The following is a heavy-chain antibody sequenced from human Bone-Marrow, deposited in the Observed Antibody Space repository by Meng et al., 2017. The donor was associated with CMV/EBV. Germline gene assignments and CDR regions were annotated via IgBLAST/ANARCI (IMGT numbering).Heavy chain of an antibody. CDR1: GFTFSSYA. CDR3: ARATGGEYEFWSGYYKAYYYYYGMDV. D-gene: IGHD3-3*01. Sequence: GESLKISCAASGFTFSSYAMHWVRQAPGKGLEWVAVISYDGSNKYYADSVKGRFTISRGNSKNTLYLQMNSLRDEDTAVYYCARATGGEYEFWSGYYKAYYYYYGMDVWGQGTTVTVSS. J-gene: IGHJ6*02. V-gene: IGHV3-30*04. CDR2: ISYDGSNK.